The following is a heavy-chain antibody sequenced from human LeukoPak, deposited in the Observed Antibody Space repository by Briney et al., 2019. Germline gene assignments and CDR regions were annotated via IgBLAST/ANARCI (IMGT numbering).Heavy chain of an antibody. V-gene: IGHV1-46*01. CDR3: ARNDYGDAYYFDY. CDR2: INPSDGST. CDR1: GYSFTTYY. Sequence: ASVKVSCKASGYSFTTYYMHWVRQAPGQGLEWMGIINPSDGSTTYAQKFEGRVTLTRDTSTSTVYMEVMSLRFEDTAVYYCARNDYGDAYYFDYWGQGTLVTVSS. D-gene: IGHD4-17*01. J-gene: IGHJ4*02.